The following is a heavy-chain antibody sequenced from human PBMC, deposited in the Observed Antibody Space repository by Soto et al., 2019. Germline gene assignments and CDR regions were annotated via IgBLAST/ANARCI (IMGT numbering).Heavy chain of an antibody. V-gene: IGHV3-30-3*01. CDR2: ISYDGSNK. CDR1: GFTLSSYA. D-gene: IGHD4-4*01. Sequence: PGGSLRLSCAASGFTLSSYAMHWVRQAPGKGLEWVAVISYDGSNKYYADSVKGRFTISRDNSKNTLDLQMNSLRAEDTAVFYCARDSFPTTTKGHGVYLYYGVDVWG. J-gene: IGHJ6*01. CDR3: ARDSFPTTTKGHGVYLYYGVDV.